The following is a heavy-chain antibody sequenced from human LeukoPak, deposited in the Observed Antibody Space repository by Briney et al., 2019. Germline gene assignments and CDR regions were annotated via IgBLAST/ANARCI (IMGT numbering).Heavy chain of an antibody. CDR1: GFPFSNYA. CDR3: AKEPREYCSSSSCPNWLDP. Sequence: GGSLRLSCAASGFPFSNYAMSWVRQAPGKGLEWVSAISASGGTTYYTDSVKGRFTISRDNSRNTLSLQMSSLRVEDTAVYYCAKEPREYCSSSSCPNWLDPWGQGTLVTVSS. V-gene: IGHV3-23*01. D-gene: IGHD2-2*01. CDR2: ISASGGTT. J-gene: IGHJ5*02.